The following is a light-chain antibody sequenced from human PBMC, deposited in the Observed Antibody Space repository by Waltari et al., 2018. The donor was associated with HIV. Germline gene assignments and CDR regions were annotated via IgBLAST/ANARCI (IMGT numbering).Light chain of an antibody. Sequence: QAVVTQEPSLAVPPGGTLTCTSGSSTGTAPRGRFPYWFHQNPGQAPGTLIYDTPTRRSWTPGRFSGPLLVYKAVLTPAGAQPEDEAQYYCLLSYGNCRSGGFGGGIHLPVL. CDR1: TGTAPRGRF. V-gene: IGLV7-46*01. CDR2: DTP. J-gene: IGLJ3*02. CDR3: LLSYGNCRSGG.